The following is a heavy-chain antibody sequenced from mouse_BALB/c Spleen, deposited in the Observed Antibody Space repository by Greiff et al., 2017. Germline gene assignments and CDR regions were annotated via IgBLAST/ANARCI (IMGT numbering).Heavy chain of an antibody. J-gene: IGHJ2*01. CDR3: ARDLITTATYDFDY. Sequence: QVQLKESGPGLVAPSQSLSITCTVSGFSLTSYGVHWVRQAPGKGLEWLGVIWAGGSTNDNSARMSRLSISKDNSKIQVFLKMNSLQTEDTAMCYCARDLITTATYDFDYWGQGTTLTVSS. CDR1: GFSLTSYG. D-gene: IGHD1-2*01. CDR2: IWAGGST. V-gene: IGHV2-9*02.